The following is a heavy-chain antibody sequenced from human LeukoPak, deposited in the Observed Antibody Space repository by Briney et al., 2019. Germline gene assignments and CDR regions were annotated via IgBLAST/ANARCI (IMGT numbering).Heavy chain of an antibody. CDR3: AREGLDCTGGSCCSGGGWFDP. Sequence: SETLSLTCTVSGGSISSYYWSWIRQPPGKGLEWIGYIYYSGSTNYNPSLKSRVTISVDTSKNRFSLKLSSVTAADTAVYYCAREGLDCTGGSCCSGGGWFDPWGQGTLVTVSS. CDR1: GGSISSYY. D-gene: IGHD2-15*01. CDR2: IYYSGST. J-gene: IGHJ5*02. V-gene: IGHV4-59*01.